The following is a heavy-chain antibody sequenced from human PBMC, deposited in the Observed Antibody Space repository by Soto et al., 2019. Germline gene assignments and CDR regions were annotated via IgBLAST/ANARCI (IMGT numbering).Heavy chain of an antibody. Sequence: PGESLKISCKCSGYSFTSYWIGCVRHMPGKGLEWMGIIYPGDSDTRYSPSFQGQVTISADKSISTAYLQWSSLKASDTAMYYCARHSGGWLWGGYYYGMDVWGQGTTVTVSS. CDR1: GYSFTSYW. CDR3: ARHSGGWLWGGYYYGMDV. V-gene: IGHV5-51*01. D-gene: IGHD3-22*01. CDR2: IYPGDSDT. J-gene: IGHJ6*02.